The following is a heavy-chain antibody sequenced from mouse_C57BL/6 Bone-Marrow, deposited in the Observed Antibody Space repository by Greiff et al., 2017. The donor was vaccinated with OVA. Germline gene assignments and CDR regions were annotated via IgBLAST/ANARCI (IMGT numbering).Heavy chain of an antibody. Sequence: EVKLMESGGGLVKPGGSLKLSCAASGFTFSSYAMSWVRQTPEKRLEWVATISDGGSYTYYPDNVKGRFPISRDNAKNNLYLQRSHLKSEDTAMDYCAREKLGRNWYFDVWGTVTTVTVSS. D-gene: IGHD4-1*01. J-gene: IGHJ1*03. V-gene: IGHV5-4*01. CDR1: GFTFSSYA. CDR3: AREKLGRNWYFDV. CDR2: ISDGGSYT.